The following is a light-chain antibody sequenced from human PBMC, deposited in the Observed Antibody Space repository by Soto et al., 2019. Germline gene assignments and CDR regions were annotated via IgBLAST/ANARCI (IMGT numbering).Light chain of an antibody. J-gene: IGLJ3*02. Sequence: QAVLTQPASVSGSPGQSITIPCTGTSSDVGGYNYVSWYQQHPGKAPKLMIYEVSNRPSGVSNRFSGSKSGNTASLTISGLQADDEADYYCSSYTSSSTLVFGGGTKLTVL. CDR1: SSDVGGYNY. CDR2: EVS. CDR3: SSYTSSSTLV. V-gene: IGLV2-14*01.